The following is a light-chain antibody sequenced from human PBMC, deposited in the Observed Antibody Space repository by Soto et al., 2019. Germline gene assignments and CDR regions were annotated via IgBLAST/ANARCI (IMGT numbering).Light chain of an antibody. V-gene: IGLV1-40*01. J-gene: IGLJ2*01. CDR1: SSNIGAGYD. CDR3: QSYDSSLSGSV. Sequence: QLVLTQPPSVSGAPGQWVTISCTGSSSNIGAGYDVHWYQQLPGTAPKLLIYGNSNRPSGVPDRFSGSKSGTSASLAITGLQAEDEADYYCQSYDSSLSGSVFGGGTKVTVL. CDR2: GNS.